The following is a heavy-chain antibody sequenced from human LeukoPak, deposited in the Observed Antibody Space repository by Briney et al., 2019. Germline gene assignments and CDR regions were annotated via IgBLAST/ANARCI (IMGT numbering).Heavy chain of an antibody. CDR2: IYSGGST. CDR3: ARGRRYCSSTSCYGYYGMDV. D-gene: IGHD2-2*01. J-gene: IGHJ6*02. V-gene: IGHV3-53*01. CDR1: GFTVSSNY. Sequence: SGGSLRLSCAASGFTVSSNYMSWVRQAPGKGLEWVSVIYSGGSTYYADSVKGRFTISRDNSKNTPYLQMNSLRAEDTAVYYCARGRRYCSSTSCYGYYGMDVWGQGTTVTVSS.